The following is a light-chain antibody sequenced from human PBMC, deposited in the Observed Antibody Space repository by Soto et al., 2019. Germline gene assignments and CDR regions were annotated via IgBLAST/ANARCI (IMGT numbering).Light chain of an antibody. Sequence: QSALTQPASVSGSPGQSITISCTGTSSDVGGYKYVSWYQQHPDKAPKLIIFEVTDRPSGVSNRFSGSKSGNTASLTISGLQAEDEADYYCSSFTSTSTRLFGSGTKVTVL. J-gene: IGLJ1*01. CDR1: SSDVGGYKY. V-gene: IGLV2-14*01. CDR2: EVT. CDR3: SSFTSTSTRL.